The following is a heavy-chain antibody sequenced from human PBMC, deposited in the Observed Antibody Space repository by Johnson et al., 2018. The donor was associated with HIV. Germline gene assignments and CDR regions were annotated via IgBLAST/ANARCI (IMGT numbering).Heavy chain of an antibody. J-gene: IGHJ3*01. CDR1: GFTFSSHA. D-gene: IGHD3-10*01. CDR3: AKTRMGGILDAFDL. V-gene: IGHV3-30*18. Sequence: QVQLVESGGGVVQPGRSLRLSCAASGFTFSSHAMHWVRQAPGKGLEWVTFISNDGSNKYYADSVKGRFTLSRDNSKNTLDLQMNSLTIEDTAVFYCAKTRMGGILDAFDLWGQGTMVIVS. CDR2: ISNDGSNK.